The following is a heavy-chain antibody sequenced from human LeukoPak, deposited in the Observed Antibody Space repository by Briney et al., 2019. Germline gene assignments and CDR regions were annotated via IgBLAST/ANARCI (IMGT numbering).Heavy chain of an antibody. J-gene: IGHJ5*02. CDR2: IHYTGST. Sequence: KSSETLSLTCTVSGGSISSFFWNWIRQPPGKGLEWIGYIHYTGSTKDNPSLKSRVTTSVDTSKNQFSLKLSSVTAADTAVYYCARAPIVGAADWFDPWGQGTLVTVSS. CDR1: GGSISSFF. CDR3: ARAPIVGAADWFDP. D-gene: IGHD1-26*01. V-gene: IGHV4-59*12.